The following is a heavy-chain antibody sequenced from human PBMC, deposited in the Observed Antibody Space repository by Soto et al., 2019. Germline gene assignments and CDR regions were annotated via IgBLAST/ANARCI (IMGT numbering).Heavy chain of an antibody. J-gene: IGHJ6*02. CDR3: ARGIAVAGTGYYYYGMDV. Sequence: QVQLVQSGAEVKKPGSSVKVSCKASGGTFSSYAISWVRQAPGQGLEWMGGIIPIFGTANYAQKFEGRVTITAEESTSTAYMELSSLRSEDRGVYYCARGIAVAGTGYYYYGMDVWGQGTTVTVSS. V-gene: IGHV1-69*01. CDR1: GGTFSSYA. CDR2: IIPIFGTA. D-gene: IGHD6-19*01.